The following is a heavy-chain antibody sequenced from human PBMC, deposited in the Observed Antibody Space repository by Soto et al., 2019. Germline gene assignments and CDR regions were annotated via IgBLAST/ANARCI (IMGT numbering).Heavy chain of an antibody. D-gene: IGHD6-13*01. V-gene: IGHV6-1*01. CDR2: TYYRSKWYN. J-gene: IGHJ5*02. CDR3: ARLASRSSWYSDGWFDP. CDR1: GDSVSSNSAA. Sequence: PSQTFSLTCAISGDSVSSNSAAWNWIRQSPSRGLEWLGRTYYRSKWYNDYAVSVKSRITINPDTSKNQFSLQLNSVTPEDTAVYYCARLASRSSWYSDGWFDPWGQGTLVTVSS.